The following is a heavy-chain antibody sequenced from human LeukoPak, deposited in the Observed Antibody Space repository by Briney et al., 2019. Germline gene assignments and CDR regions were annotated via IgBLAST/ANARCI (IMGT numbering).Heavy chain of an antibody. J-gene: IGHJ3*02. CDR3: AKDFSSGYLGDGFDI. CDR2: IGNSGHST. Sequence: GGSLRLSCAASGFTFSDYAMSWVRQATGKGLEWVSGIGNSGHSTYYADSVKGRFTISRDNSRNTLYLQTNSLRVEDTALFYCAKDFSSGYLGDGFDIWGQGTVVTVSA. V-gene: IGHV3-23*01. D-gene: IGHD3-22*01. CDR1: GFTFSDYA.